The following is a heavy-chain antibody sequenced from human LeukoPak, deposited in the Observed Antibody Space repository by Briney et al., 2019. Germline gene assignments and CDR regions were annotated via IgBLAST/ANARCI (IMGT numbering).Heavy chain of an antibody. CDR1: GFTFSSYG. V-gene: IGHV3-33*06. Sequence: GGSLRLSCAASGFTFSSYGMHWVRQAPGKGLEWVAVIWYDGSNKYYADSVKGRFTISRDNSKNTLYLQMNSLRAEDTAVYYCAKDRIWFGELGVYWGQGTLVTVSS. CDR3: AKDRIWFGELGVY. D-gene: IGHD3-10*01. CDR2: IWYDGSNK. J-gene: IGHJ4*02.